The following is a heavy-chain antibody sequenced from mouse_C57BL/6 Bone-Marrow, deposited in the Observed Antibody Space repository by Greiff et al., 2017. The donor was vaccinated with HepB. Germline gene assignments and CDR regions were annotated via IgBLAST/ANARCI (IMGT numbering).Heavy chain of an antibody. V-gene: IGHV1-15*01. CDR1: GYTFTDYE. Sequence: QVQLQQSGAELVRPGASVTLSCKASGYTFTDYEMHWVKQTPVHGLEWIGAIDPETGGTAYNQKFKGKAILTADKSSSTAYMQLSSLTSEDSAVYYCYYGSSYYWGQGTTLTVSS. CDR2: IDPETGGT. D-gene: IGHD1-1*01. J-gene: IGHJ2*01. CDR3: YYGSSYY.